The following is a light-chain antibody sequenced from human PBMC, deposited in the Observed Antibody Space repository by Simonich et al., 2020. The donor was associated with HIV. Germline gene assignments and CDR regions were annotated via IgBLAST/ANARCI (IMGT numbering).Light chain of an antibody. CDR3: QQFYTTPWT. J-gene: IGKJ1*01. V-gene: IGKV4-1*01. CDR2: WAS. Sequence: DIVMTQSPDSLAVSLGERATINCNSSQSVLYRSNNKNYLLWYQQKPGQPPNLLIYWASTRESGVPDRFSGSGSGTDFTLTISSLQAEDVAVYYCQQFYTTPWTFGQGTKVEIK. CDR1: QSVLYRSNNKNY.